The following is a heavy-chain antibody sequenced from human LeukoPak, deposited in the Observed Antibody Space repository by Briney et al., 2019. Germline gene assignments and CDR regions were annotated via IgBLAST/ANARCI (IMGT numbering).Heavy chain of an antibody. J-gene: IGHJ6*03. V-gene: IGHV1-2*06. Sequence: ASVKVSCKASGYTFTGYYMHWMRQAPGQGLEWMGRINPNSGGTNYAQKFQGRVTMTRDTSISTAYMELSRLRSDDTAVYYCARGSRSSGWESYYYYYMDVWGKGTTVTVSS. D-gene: IGHD6-19*01. CDR3: ARGSRSSGWESYYYYYMDV. CDR2: INPNSGGT. CDR1: GYTFTGYY.